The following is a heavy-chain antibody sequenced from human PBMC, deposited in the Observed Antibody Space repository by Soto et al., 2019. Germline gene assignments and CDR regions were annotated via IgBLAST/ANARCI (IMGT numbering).Heavy chain of an antibody. D-gene: IGHD1-26*01. CDR2: IYYSGST. CDR1: GGSISSYY. Sequence: TSETLSLTCTVSGGSISSYYWSWIRQPPGKGLEWIGYIYYSGSTNYSPSLKSRVTLSVDTSKNQFSLKLSSVTAADTAVYYCARGLVGASTKIWWFDPWGQGTLVTVSS. CDR3: ARGLVGASTKIWWFDP. V-gene: IGHV4-59*01. J-gene: IGHJ5*02.